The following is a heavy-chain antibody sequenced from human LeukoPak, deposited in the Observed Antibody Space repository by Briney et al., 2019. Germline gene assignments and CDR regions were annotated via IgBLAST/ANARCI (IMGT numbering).Heavy chain of an antibody. CDR1: GFTFGDAW. Sequence: GGSLRLSRAASGFTFGDAWMSWVRQAPGKGLEWVAVILEDGRIQHYADSVQGRFTISRDNSKNTPFLQMNSLRTEDTAVYFCARVQGGGFRTADYWGQGTLVTVSS. V-gene: IGHV3-30*03. CDR3: ARVQGGGFRTADY. CDR2: ILEDGRIQ. D-gene: IGHD1-14*01. J-gene: IGHJ4*02.